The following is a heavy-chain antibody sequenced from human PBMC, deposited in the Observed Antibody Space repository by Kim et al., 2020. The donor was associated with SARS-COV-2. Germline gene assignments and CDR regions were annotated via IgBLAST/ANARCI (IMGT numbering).Heavy chain of an antibody. CDR2: ISPSDSYT. V-gene: IGHV5-10-1*01. J-gene: IGHJ3*01. Sequence: GESLKISCQGSGYTFPTYWIAWVRQMPGKGLEWMGRISPSDSYTTYSPSFQGHVTISADKSISTAYLQWGSLKASDTAKYYCASADVPGSYARVWGQGTLVTVSS. D-gene: IGHD3-16*01. CDR3: ASADVPGSYARV. CDR1: GYTFPTYW.